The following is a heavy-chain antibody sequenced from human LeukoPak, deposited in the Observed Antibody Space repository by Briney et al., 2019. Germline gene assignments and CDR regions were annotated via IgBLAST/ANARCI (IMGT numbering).Heavy chain of an antibody. V-gene: IGHV3-23*01. D-gene: IGHD2-8*01. CDR1: GFTFSSYA. CDR3: AKDLRYCTNDVCYSNWFDP. J-gene: IGHJ5*02. CDR2: ISGSGGST. Sequence: PGRSLRLSCAASGFTFSSYAMSWVRQAPGKGLEWVSAISGSGGSTYNADSVKGRFTISRDNSKSTLYLQMNGLRAEDTAVYYCAKDLRYCTNDVCYSNWFDPWGQGTLVTVSS.